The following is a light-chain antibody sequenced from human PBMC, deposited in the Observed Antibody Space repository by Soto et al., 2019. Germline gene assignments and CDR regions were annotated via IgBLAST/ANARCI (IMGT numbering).Light chain of an antibody. CDR3: GTWDSSLSGVV. Sequence: QSVLTQAPSVSAAPGQKVTITCSGSSSNIGNNYVSWYQQLPGTAPKLLIYENNKRPSGIPDRFSGSKSGTSATLGVTGLQTEDEADYYCGTWDSSLSGVVFGGGTKLTVL. V-gene: IGLV1-51*02. CDR2: ENN. CDR1: SSNIGNNY. J-gene: IGLJ2*01.